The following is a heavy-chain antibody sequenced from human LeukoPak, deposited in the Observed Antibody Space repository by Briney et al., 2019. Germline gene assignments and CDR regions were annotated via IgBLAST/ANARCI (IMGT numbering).Heavy chain of an antibody. D-gene: IGHD3-22*01. CDR3: ARSPITMIVVVITHGNYFDY. Sequence: SETLSLTCTVSGGSISSSSYYWGWIRQPPGKGLEWIGSIYYSGSTYYNPSLKSRVTISVDTSKNQFSLKLSSVTAADTAVYYCARSPITMIVVVITHGNYFDYWGQGTLVTVSS. CDR2: IYYSGST. J-gene: IGHJ4*02. V-gene: IGHV4-39*07. CDR1: GGSISSSSYY.